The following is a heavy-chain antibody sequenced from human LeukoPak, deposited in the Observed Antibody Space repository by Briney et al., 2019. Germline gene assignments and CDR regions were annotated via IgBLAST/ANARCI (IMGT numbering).Heavy chain of an antibody. V-gene: IGHV3-23*01. D-gene: IGHD3-10*01. CDR2: ISGSGGST. Sequence: GGSLRLSCAASGFTFSSYAMSWVRQAPGKGLEWVSAISGSGGSTYYADSVKGRFTISRDNSKKTLYLQMNSLRADDTAVYYCASWVPDRGFDYWGQGTLVTVSS. J-gene: IGHJ4*02. CDR3: ASWVPDRGFDY. CDR1: GFTFSSYA.